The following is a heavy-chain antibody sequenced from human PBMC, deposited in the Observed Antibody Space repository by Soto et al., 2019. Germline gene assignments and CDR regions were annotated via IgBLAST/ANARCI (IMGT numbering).Heavy chain of an antibody. CDR2: ISYDGSEK. D-gene: IGHD2-2*02. V-gene: IGHV3-30*18. CDR1: GFTFNTYG. CDR3: AKSPNFYCSSPNCYKYYFDH. J-gene: IGHJ4*02. Sequence: GGSLRLSCAASGFTFNTYGMHWVRQAPGKGLEWVAVISYDGSEKYYVDSVKGRFIISKDNSKNTLYLQMNSLRPEDTAVYYCAKSPNFYCSSPNCYKYYFDHWGQGTRVTVSS.